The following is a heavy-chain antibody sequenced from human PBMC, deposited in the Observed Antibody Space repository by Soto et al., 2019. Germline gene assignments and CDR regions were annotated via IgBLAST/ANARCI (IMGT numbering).Heavy chain of an antibody. Sequence: QVQLVQSGAEVKKPGASVKVSCKASGYTFTSYDINWVRQATGQGLEWMGWMNPNSGKTGYAQKFQGRVTMTRNTSISTAYMELSSLRSEDTAVYFCARRGFSSSWGYWYFDLWGRGTLVTDSS. D-gene: IGHD6-13*01. CDR1: GYTFTSYD. J-gene: IGHJ2*01. CDR2: MNPNSGKT. CDR3: ARRGFSSSWGYWYFDL. V-gene: IGHV1-8*01.